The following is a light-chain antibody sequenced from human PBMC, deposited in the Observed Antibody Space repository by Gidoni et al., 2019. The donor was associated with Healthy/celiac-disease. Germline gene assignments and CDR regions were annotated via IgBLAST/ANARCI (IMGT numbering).Light chain of an antibody. Sequence: DLQMTQSPSTLSASVGERVTITCRASESISSWLAWYQQKQGKAPKLLIYKASSLESGVPSRFSGSGSWTEFTLTISSLQPDDFATYYCQQYNSYSWTFGQGTKVEIK. J-gene: IGKJ1*01. V-gene: IGKV1-5*03. CDR1: ESISSW. CDR2: KAS. CDR3: QQYNSYSWT.